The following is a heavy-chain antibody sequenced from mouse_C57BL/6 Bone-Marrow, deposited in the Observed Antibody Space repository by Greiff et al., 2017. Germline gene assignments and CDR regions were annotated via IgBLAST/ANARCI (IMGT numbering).Heavy chain of an antibody. CDR1: GFSLSTSGMG. V-gene: IGHV8-12*01. Sequence: QVTLKVSGPGILQSSQTLSLTCSFSGFSLSTSGMGVSWIRQPSGKGLEWLAHIYWDDDKRYNPSLKSRLTISKDTSRNQVFLKITSVDTAGTATYYCARRDYYGSSYARYFDVWGKGTTVTVSS. CDR3: ARRDYYGSSYARYFDV. CDR2: IYWDDDK. J-gene: IGHJ1*03. D-gene: IGHD1-1*01.